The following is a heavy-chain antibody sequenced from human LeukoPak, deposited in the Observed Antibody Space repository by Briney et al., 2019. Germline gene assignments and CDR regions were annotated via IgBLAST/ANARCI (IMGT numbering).Heavy chain of an antibody. D-gene: IGHD6-6*01. CDR3: ARGIAARAVSGYYYRDV. J-gene: IGHJ6*03. CDR2: IYTSGST. V-gene: IGHV4-4*07. CDR1: GGSISSYH. Sequence: SETLSLTCTVSGGSISSYHWSWIRQPAGKGLEGIGRIYTSGSTNYNPSLKSRVTMSVDASKNQYSLKLSSVTAADTAVYYCARGIAARAVSGYYYRDVWGKGTTVTVSS.